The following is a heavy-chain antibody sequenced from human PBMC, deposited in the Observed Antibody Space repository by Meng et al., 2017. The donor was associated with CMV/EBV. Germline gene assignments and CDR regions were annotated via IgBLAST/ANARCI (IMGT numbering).Heavy chain of an antibody. CDR3: ARDRHMVRGVIGRREGMDV. Sequence: ASVKVSCKASGYTFTGYYMHWVRQAPGQGLEWMGWINPNSGGTHYAQKFQGRVTMTRDTSISTAYMELSRLRSDDTAVYYCARDRHMVRGVIGRREGMDVWGQGTTVTVSS. J-gene: IGHJ6*02. CDR2: INPNSGGT. CDR1: GYTFTGYY. D-gene: IGHD3-10*01. V-gene: IGHV1-2*02.